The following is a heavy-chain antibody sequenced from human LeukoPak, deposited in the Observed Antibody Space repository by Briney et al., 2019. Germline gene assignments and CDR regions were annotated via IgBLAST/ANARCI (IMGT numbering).Heavy chain of an antibody. CDR1: GYTFTSYG. D-gene: IGHD2-21*02. V-gene: IGHV1-18*01. Sequence: ASVKFSCKASGYTFTSYGISWVRQAPGQGLEWMGWISAYNGNTNYAQKLQGRVTMTTDTSTSTAYMELRSLRSDDTAVYYCAREGLYCGGDCKFDYWGQGTLVTVSS. CDR2: ISAYNGNT. CDR3: AREGLYCGGDCKFDY. J-gene: IGHJ4*02.